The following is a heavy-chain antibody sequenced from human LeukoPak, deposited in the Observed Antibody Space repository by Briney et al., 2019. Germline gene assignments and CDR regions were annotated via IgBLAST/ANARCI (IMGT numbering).Heavy chain of an antibody. J-gene: IGHJ5*02. CDR1: GGSIGSSNYY. CDR3: ARANYYDSGGYYPGWFDP. V-gene: IGHV4-39*07. D-gene: IGHD3-22*01. CDR2: IYTTGST. Sequence: SETLSLTCTVSGGSIGSSNYYWGWVRQPPGKGLEWVGRIYTTGSTNYSPSLKSRVTMSVDTSKNQFSLKLSSLTAADTAVYYCARANYYDSGGYYPGWFDPWGQGTLVTVSS.